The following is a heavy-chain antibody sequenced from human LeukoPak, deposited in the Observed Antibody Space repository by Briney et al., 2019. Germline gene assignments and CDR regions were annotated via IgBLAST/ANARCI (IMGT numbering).Heavy chain of an antibody. CDR3: ARVPRPLWFGEFAYYFDY. CDR2: TYYRSKWYN. V-gene: IGHV6-1*01. Sequence: SQTLSLTCAISGDSVSSNSAAWNWIRQSPSRGLEWLGRTYYRSKWYNDYAVSVKSRITINPDTSKNQFSLQLNSVTPEDTAVYYCARVPRPLWFGEFAYYFDYWGQGTLVTVSS. D-gene: IGHD3-10*01. CDR1: GDSVSSNSAA. J-gene: IGHJ4*02.